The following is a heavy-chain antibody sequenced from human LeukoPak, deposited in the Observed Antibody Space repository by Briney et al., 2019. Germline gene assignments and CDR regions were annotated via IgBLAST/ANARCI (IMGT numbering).Heavy chain of an antibody. CDR1: GYTFSGFY. CDR2: MNPNSCDT. CDR3: ARSRRDGYNSDFDN. Sequence: ASVKVSCKTSGYTFSGFYIHWVRQAPGQGLEWMGWMNPNSCDTNYAEKFQGRVTMTRDTSFNTAYMELSRLTSDDTAVYYCARSRRDGYNSDFDNWGQGTLVTVSS. J-gene: IGHJ4*02. V-gene: IGHV1-2*02. D-gene: IGHD5-24*01.